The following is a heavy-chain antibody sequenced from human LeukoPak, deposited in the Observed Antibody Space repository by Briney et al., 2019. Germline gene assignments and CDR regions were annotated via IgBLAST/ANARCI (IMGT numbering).Heavy chain of an antibody. CDR3: ASRDRVAYYYDSSGYYYEGYFDY. J-gene: IGHJ4*02. Sequence: SETLSLTCAVSGGSISSSNWWSWVRQPPGKGLEWIGEIYHSGSTNYNPSLKSRVTISVDKSKNQFSLKLSSVTAADTAVYYCASRDRVAYYYDSSGYYYEGYFDYWGQGTLVTVSS. CDR1: GGSISSSNW. D-gene: IGHD3-22*01. V-gene: IGHV4-4*02. CDR2: IYHSGST.